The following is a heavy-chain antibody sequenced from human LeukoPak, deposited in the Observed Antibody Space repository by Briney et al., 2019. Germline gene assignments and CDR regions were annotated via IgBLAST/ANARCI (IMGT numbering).Heavy chain of an antibody. D-gene: IGHD6-19*01. CDR2: FYYSGGT. Sequence: SETLSLTCTVSGVSHSNHYWSWIRQPPGKGLEWIGWFYYSGGTYFNPSLGSRVTISADTSRDHLSLNLRSLTAADTAVYYCARHSSGWHFDSWGQGALVTVSS. V-gene: IGHV4-59*11. CDR1: GVSHSNHY. J-gene: IGHJ4*02. CDR3: ARHSSGWHFDS.